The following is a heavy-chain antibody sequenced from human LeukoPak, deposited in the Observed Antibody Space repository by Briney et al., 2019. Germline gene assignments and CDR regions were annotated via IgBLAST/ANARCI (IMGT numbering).Heavy chain of an antibody. CDR1: GFTFSSYA. J-gene: IGHJ3*02. Sequence: GGSLRLSYAASGFTFSSYAMNWVRQAPGKGLEWVSAISHSGASTYYADSVKGRFTISRDNSKNTLYLQMNSLRAEDTAVCYCAKSVAPYCSGGSCFDAFDIWGQGTMVTVSS. CDR3: AKSVAPYCSGGSCFDAFDI. V-gene: IGHV3-23*01. D-gene: IGHD2-15*01. CDR2: ISHSGAST.